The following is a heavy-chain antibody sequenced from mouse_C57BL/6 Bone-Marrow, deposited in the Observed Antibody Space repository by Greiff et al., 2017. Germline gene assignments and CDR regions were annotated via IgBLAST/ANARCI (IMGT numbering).Heavy chain of an antibody. D-gene: IGHD1-1*01. CDR1: GYTFTSYW. J-gene: IGHJ1*03. V-gene: IGHV1-69*01. CDR2: IDPSDSYT. CDR3: ARRGKITTVVAHWYIDV. Sequence: QVQLQQPGAELVMPGASVKLSCKASGYTFTSYWMHWVKQRPGQGLEWIGEIDPSDSYTNYNQKFKGKSTLTVDKSSSTAYMQRSSLTSEASAVYYCARRGKITTVVAHWYIDVWGTRTTVTVSS.